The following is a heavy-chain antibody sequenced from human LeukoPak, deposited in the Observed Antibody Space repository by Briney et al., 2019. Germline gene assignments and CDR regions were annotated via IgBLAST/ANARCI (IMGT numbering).Heavy chain of an antibody. CDR3: ARAYKDRSLAGKKEFFQH. J-gene: IGHJ1*01. CDR1: GFTFDNYT. D-gene: IGHD6-19*01. V-gene: IGHV3-9*01. Sequence: GGSLRLSCAASGFTFDNYTMNWVRQVPGKGLEWISLISWNSGTIGYADSVKGRFTISRDNANNFLYLQMNSLRAEDTALYYCARAYKDRSLAGKKEFFQHWGQGTLVTVSS. CDR2: ISWNSGTI.